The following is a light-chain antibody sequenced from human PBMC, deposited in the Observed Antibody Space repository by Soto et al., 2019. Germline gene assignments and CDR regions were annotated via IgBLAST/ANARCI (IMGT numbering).Light chain of an antibody. V-gene: IGLV2-14*03. CDR3: CSKRNSSAVGV. J-gene: IGLJ2*01. CDR1: SSDVGGYNY. CDR2: DVS. Sequence: QSALTQPASVSGSPGQSITISCTGTSSDVGGYNYVSWYQQHPGKAPKLMIYDVSTRPSGVSNRFSGSKSGNTASLTISGLRCEDEADYYCCSKRNSSAVGVFGGGTKLTVL.